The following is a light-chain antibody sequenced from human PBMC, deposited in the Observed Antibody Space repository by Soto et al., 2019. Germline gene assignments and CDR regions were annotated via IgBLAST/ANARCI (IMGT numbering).Light chain of an antibody. Sequence: QSALTQPASVSGSPGQSITISCTGTSSDVGGYNYVSWYQQHPGKAPKLMIYEVSNRPSGVSNRFSGSKSGNTASLTISGLQDEDEADYYCSSYTRSSNVVFGGGTKVTVL. CDR3: SSYTRSSNVV. CDR1: SSDVGGYNY. CDR2: EVS. J-gene: IGLJ2*01. V-gene: IGLV2-14*01.